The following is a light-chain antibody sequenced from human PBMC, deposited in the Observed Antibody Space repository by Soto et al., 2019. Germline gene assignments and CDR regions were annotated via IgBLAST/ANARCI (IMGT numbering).Light chain of an antibody. J-gene: IGKJ1*01. CDR1: QGIRND. V-gene: IGKV1-6*01. CDR2: AAS. CDR3: QQTYSAPPT. Sequence: AIQMPQPPSSLSAPVGDRITITCRASQGIRNDLHWFQQKPGKAPRLLIYAASRLQNGVPSRFSGGGPGTDFSLTISSLQPEDFATYFCQQTYSAPPTFGQGTKVDIK.